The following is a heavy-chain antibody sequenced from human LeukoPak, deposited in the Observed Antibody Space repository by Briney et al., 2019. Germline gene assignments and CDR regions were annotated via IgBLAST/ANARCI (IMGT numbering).Heavy chain of an antibody. D-gene: IGHD3/OR15-3a*01. V-gene: IGHV3-33*01. J-gene: IGHJ4*02. CDR2: IWYDGSNK. CDR1: GFTFGSYD. Sequence: GGSLRLCCAASGFTFGSYDMHWVRQAPGKGLEWVAVIWYDGSNKYYADSVKGRFTISRDISKNTLYLQMNSLRAEDTAVYYCARHKDWTFDYWGQGPLVTVSS. CDR3: ARHKDWTFDY.